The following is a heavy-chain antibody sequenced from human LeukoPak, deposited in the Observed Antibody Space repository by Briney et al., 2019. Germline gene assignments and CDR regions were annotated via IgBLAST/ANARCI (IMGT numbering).Heavy chain of an antibody. D-gene: IGHD4-17*01. CDR2: ISGSGGST. V-gene: IGHV3-23*01. CDR1: GFTFSSYA. Sequence: QPGRSLRLSCAASGFTFSSYAMSWVRQAPGKGLEWVSAISGSGGSTYYADSVKGRFPISKDNSKNTLYLQMNSLRAEDTAVYYCARSYGDYPYYYYGMDVWGQGTTVTVSS. J-gene: IGHJ6*02. CDR3: ARSYGDYPYYYYGMDV.